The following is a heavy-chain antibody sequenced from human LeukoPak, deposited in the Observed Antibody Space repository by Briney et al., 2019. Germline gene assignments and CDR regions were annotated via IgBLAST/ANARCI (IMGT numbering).Heavy chain of an antibody. V-gene: IGHV4-59*01. CDR2: IYYSGST. J-gene: IGHJ4*02. D-gene: IGHD3-22*01. CDR3: ARGGRFSGYSYAY. Sequence: SETLSLTCTVSGGSISIYYWSWIRQPPGKGLEWIGYIYYSGSTNYNPSLKSRVTVSVDTSKNQFSLKLSSVTAADTAVYYCARGGRFSGYSYAYWGQGTLVTVSS. CDR1: GGSISIYY.